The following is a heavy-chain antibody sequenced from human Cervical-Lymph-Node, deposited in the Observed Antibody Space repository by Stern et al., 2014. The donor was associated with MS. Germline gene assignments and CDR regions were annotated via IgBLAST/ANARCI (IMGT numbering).Heavy chain of an antibody. J-gene: IGHJ6*02. Sequence: VQLVESGGGVVQPGRSLRLSCAASGFTFSSYGMHWVRQAPGKGLEWVAAISYDGSNKDYADSVKGRFTISRDNSKNQLYLQMTSLRAEDTAVYYCAKSSSPSHYYYYGMDVWGQGTTVTVSS. CDR1: GFTFSSYG. V-gene: IGHV3-30*18. D-gene: IGHD6-6*01. CDR2: ISYDGSNK. CDR3: AKSSSPSHYYYYGMDV.